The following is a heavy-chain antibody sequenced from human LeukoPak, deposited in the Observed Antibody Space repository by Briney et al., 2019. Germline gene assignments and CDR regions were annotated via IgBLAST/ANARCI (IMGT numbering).Heavy chain of an antibody. V-gene: IGHV4-39*01. Sequence: SETLSLTCTVSGGSISSCSYYWARIRQPPGKGLEWIGSIYYSGSTYYNPSLKSRVTISVDTSKNQFSLKLSSVTAADTAVYYCARQSCSSSWYLTPFDYWGQGTLVTVSS. D-gene: IGHD6-13*01. CDR3: ARQSCSSSWYLTPFDY. CDR2: IYYSGST. J-gene: IGHJ4*02. CDR1: GGSISSCSYY.